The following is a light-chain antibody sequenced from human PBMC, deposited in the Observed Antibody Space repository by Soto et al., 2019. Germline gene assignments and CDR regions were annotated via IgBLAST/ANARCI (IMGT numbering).Light chain of an antibody. V-gene: IGLV2-23*01. CDR3: CSYAASSTLV. Sequence: QSALTQPASVSGSPGQSITISCTGTSSDVGSYKFVSWYQQHPGKAPELMIYEGSKRPSGVSNRFSGSKSGNTASLTISGLQAEDEADYYCCSYAASSTLVFGGGTKVTVL. CDR1: SSDVGSYKF. J-gene: IGLJ2*01. CDR2: EGS.